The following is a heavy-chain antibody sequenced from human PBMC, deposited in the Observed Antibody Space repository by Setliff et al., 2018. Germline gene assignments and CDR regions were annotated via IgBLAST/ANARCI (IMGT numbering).Heavy chain of an antibody. CDR2: INPSGGYA. CDR1: GYTFTTYY. Sequence: ASVKVSCKASGYTFTTYYMHWVRQAPGQGLEWMGIINPSGGYANYAQKFQGRVTMTRDTSTSTAYMVLNNLRSEDTALYYCAFEYGTSKRFDPWGQGTLVTVSS. CDR3: AFEYGTSKRFDP. J-gene: IGHJ5*02. V-gene: IGHV1-46*01. D-gene: IGHD3-10*01.